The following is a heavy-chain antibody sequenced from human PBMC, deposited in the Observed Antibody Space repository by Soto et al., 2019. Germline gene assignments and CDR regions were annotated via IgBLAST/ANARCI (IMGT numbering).Heavy chain of an antibody. CDR2: IWYDGSNK. Sequence: QVQLVESGGGVVQPGRSLRLSCAASGFTFSSYGMHWVRQAPGKGLEWVAVIWYDGSNKYYADSVKGRFTISRDNSKNTLYLQMNSLRAEDTAVYYCARDPPRAYSYGRPYYYYGMDVWGQGTTVTVSS. J-gene: IGHJ6*02. D-gene: IGHD5-18*01. CDR1: GFTFSSYG. CDR3: ARDPPRAYSYGRPYYYYGMDV. V-gene: IGHV3-33*01.